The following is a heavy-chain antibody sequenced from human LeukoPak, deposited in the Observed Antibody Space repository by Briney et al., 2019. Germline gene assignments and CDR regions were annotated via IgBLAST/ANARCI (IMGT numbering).Heavy chain of an antibody. CDR3: ARDIHDYGDYGDDY. CDR2: INSDGSST. J-gene: IGHJ4*02. Sequence: GGSLRLSCAASGFTFSSYWMHWVRQAPGEGLVWVSRINSDGSSTSYADSVKGRFTISRDNAKNTLYLQMNSLRAEDTAVYYCARDIHDYGDYGDDYWGQGTLVTVSS. V-gene: IGHV3-74*01. CDR1: GFTFSSYW. D-gene: IGHD4-17*01.